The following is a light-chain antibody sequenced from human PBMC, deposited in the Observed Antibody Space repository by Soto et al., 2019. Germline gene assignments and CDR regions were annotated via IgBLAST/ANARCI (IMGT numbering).Light chain of an antibody. CDR3: RQYDSYPWT. CDR1: QSISTR. Sequence: DIQMAQSPSTLSASVGDRVTTTCRARQSISTRLAWYPQKAGTAPKVLIYDASRLASGVPSRISCSGSGTECTRSISRLQPDDFESDYCRQYDSYPWTFGQGTQVDIK. V-gene: IGKV1-5*01. J-gene: IGKJ1*01. CDR2: DAS.